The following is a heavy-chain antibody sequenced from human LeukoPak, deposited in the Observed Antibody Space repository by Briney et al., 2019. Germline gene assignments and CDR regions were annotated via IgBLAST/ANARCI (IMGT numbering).Heavy chain of an antibody. Sequence: GGSLRLSCAASGFTVSSNYMSWVRQAPGKGLEWVSNIYSGGSTYYADSVKGRFTISRDNAKNSLYLQMNSLRAEDMALYYCAKSPVGATTASAFDIWGQGTMVTVSS. CDR2: IYSGGST. D-gene: IGHD1-26*01. CDR1: GFTVSSNY. J-gene: IGHJ3*02. CDR3: AKSPVGATTASAFDI. V-gene: IGHV3-53*05.